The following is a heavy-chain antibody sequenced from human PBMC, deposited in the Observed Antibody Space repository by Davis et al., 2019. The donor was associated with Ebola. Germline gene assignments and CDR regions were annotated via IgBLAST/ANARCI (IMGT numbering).Heavy chain of an antibody. J-gene: IGHJ4*02. D-gene: IGHD4-17*01. V-gene: IGHV4-31*03. Sequence: PSETLSLTCTVSGDSIDSAGYYWSWIRQFPGQGLQWIGFGYHSGTTYYNPSLESRVTISIETSKNQFSLQLNSVTAADTAVYYCATAIWTPLTDYFDYWGQGTLVTVSS. CDR3: ATAIWTPLTDYFDY. CDR2: GYHSGTT. CDR1: GDSIDSAGYY.